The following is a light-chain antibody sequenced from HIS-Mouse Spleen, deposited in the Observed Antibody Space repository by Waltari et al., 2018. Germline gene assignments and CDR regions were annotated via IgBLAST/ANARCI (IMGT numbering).Light chain of an antibody. Sequence: SYELTQPPSVSVSPGQTARITCSGDALPKKYAYWYQQKSGQAPLLVIYEDSKRHSGNPERFSGSSSGTMATLTISGAQVEDEADYYCYSTDSSGNHRVFGGGTKLTVL. CDR2: EDS. V-gene: IGLV3-10*01. CDR1: ALPKKY. CDR3: YSTDSSGNHRV. J-gene: IGLJ2*01.